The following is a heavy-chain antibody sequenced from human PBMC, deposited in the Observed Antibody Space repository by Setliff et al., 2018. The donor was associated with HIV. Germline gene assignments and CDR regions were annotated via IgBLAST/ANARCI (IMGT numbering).Heavy chain of an antibody. Sequence: SETLSLTCTVSGGSISSYYWSWIRQPPGKGLEWIGNIHSSGSTNYNPSLKSRVTISVDTSKNQFSLKLTSVTAADTAVYYCARGGVQFLEWFDHWGQGTPVTVSS. CDR3: ARGGVQFLEWFDH. J-gene: IGHJ5*02. CDR2: IHSSGST. D-gene: IGHD3-3*01. V-gene: IGHV4-4*09. CDR1: GGSISSYY.